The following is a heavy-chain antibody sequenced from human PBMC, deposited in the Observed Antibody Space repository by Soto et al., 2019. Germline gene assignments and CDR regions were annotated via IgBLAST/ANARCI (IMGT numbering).Heavy chain of an antibody. CDR2: IWYDGSNK. Sequence: QVQLVESGGGVVQPGRSLRLSCAASGFTFSSYGMHWVRQAPGKGLEWVAVIWYDGSNKFHADSVKGRFTISRDNSKNTLYLQMDSLRAEDTAVYYCVADGLGSTIDYWGQGTLVTVSS. D-gene: IGHD1-26*01. V-gene: IGHV3-33*01. CDR3: VADGLGSTIDY. J-gene: IGHJ4*02. CDR1: GFTFSSYG.